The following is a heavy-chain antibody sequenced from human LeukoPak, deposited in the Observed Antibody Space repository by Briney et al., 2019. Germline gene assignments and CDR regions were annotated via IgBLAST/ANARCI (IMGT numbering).Heavy chain of an antibody. V-gene: IGHV4-34*01. CDR2: INHSGST. Sequence: SETLSLTCAVYGGSFSGYYWSWIRQPPGKGLEWIGEINHSGSTNYNPSLKSRVTISVDTSKNQFSLKLSSVTAADTAVYYCARHRRFGELLRWFDPWGQGTLVTVSS. D-gene: IGHD3-10*01. CDR3: ARHRRFGELLRWFDP. CDR1: GGSFSGYY. J-gene: IGHJ5*02.